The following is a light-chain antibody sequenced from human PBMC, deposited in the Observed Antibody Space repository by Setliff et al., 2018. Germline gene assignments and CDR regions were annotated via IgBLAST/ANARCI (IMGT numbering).Light chain of an antibody. CDR1: QSVSSSY. CDR3: QQYGSSPT. J-gene: IGKJ5*01. V-gene: IGKV3-20*01. CDR2: GAS. Sequence: EIVLTQSPDTLSLSPGERATLSCRASQSVSSSYLAWYQKKLGQAPRLLLYGASSRATGIPDRFSGSGSGTDFTLTISRLEPEDFAVYYCQQYGSSPTFGQGTRLEIK.